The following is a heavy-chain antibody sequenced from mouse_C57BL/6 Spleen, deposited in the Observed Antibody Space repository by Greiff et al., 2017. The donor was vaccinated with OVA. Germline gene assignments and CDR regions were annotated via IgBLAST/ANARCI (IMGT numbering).Heavy chain of an antibody. CDR3: ARGGYSNYDAMDY. Sequence: VQLQQSGAELAKPGASVKLSCKASGYNFTRYWMHWVKQRPGQGLEWIGYINPSSGYTKYNQKLKDKATLTADKSSSTAYMQLSSLTYEDSAVYYCARGGYSNYDAMDYWGQGTSVTVSS. V-gene: IGHV1-7*01. CDR2: INPSSGYT. D-gene: IGHD2-5*01. CDR1: GYNFTRYW. J-gene: IGHJ4*01.